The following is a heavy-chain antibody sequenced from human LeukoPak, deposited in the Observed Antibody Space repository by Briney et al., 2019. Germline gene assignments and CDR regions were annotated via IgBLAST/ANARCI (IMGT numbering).Heavy chain of an antibody. CDR3: LRDKAGSFYGSGGYHFNYNGMDV. CDR1: GGSISSYY. V-gene: IGHV4-59*05. D-gene: IGHD3-10*01. J-gene: IGHJ6*02. CDR2: IYHSGFT. Sequence: SETLSLTCTVSGGSISSYYWSWIRQPPGRGLEWIGSIYHSGFTYSNPSLTSRLTMSIDASRNEFSLRLTSVTAADTAIYYCLRDKAGSFYGSGGYHFNYNGMDVWGQGTAVTVS.